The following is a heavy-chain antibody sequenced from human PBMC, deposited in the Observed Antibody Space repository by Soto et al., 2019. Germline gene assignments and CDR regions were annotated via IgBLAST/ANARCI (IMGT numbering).Heavy chain of an antibody. J-gene: IGHJ4*01. CDR2: MSGRGGRG. CDR1: GFIFYDYA. CDR3: VKPSQQGDY. Sequence: GGWLRLSCAPCGFIFYDYAINWVRQVPGKGLEWVSGMSGRGGRGFYAESLKGRFTMSRDNSKSTACLQMTNLGVEDTALYYCVKPSQQGDYLG. V-gene: IGHV3-23*01.